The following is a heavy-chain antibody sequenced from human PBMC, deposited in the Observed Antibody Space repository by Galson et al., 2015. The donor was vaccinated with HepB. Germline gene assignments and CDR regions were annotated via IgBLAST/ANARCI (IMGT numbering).Heavy chain of an antibody. V-gene: IGHV3-7*03. Sequence: SLRLSCAASGFTFSSYWMSWVRQAPGKGLEWVANIKQDGSEKYYVDSVKGRFTISRDNAKNSLYLQMNSLRAEDTAVYYCARARGYSYGPERAFDYWGQGTLVTVSS. CDR3: ARARGYSYGPERAFDY. CDR2: IKQDGSEK. J-gene: IGHJ4*02. D-gene: IGHD5-18*01. CDR1: GFTFSSYW.